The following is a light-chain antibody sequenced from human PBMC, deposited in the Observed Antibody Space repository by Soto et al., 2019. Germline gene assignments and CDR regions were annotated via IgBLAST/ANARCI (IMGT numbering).Light chain of an antibody. CDR1: QSVISSY. V-gene: IGKV3-20*01. Sequence: ESVLTPSPGTLSLSPVERATLSCRASQSVISSYLAWYQQKPGQAPRLLIYGASNRATGIPDRFSGSGSGTDFTLTISRLQPEDFAVYYCQQYGSSPRTFGQGTKVDIK. CDR3: QQYGSSPRT. CDR2: GAS. J-gene: IGKJ1*01.